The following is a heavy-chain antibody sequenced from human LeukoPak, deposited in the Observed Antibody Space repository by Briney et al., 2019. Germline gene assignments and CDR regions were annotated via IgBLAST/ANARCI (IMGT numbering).Heavy chain of an antibody. V-gene: IGHV3-21*01. CDR2: ISGSGGSP. J-gene: IGHJ4*02. D-gene: IGHD3-22*01. CDR1: GFTFSSYW. Sequence: GGSLRLSCAASGFTFSSYWMSWVRQAPGKGLEWVSSISGSGGSPYYADSVKSRFTISRDNAKNSLYLQMNSLRAEDTAVYYCASYSYDSSGYYFSWGQGTLVTVSS. CDR3: ASYSYDSSGYYFS.